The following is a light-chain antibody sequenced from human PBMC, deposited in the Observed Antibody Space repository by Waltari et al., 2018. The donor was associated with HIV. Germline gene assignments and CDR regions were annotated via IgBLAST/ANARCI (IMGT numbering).Light chain of an antibody. CDR2: AAS. CDR1: QPISQSFTSH. V-gene: IGKV1-39*01. J-gene: IGKJ1*01. Sequence: DIQMTQSPSSLSASVGDRVTITCRASQPISQSFTSHLTWYQQKPGKAPKLLIYAASSLQSGVPSRFSGSGSGTDFTLTNSSLQPEDFATYSCQQSYSTPRTFGQGTKVEIK. CDR3: QQSYSTPRT.